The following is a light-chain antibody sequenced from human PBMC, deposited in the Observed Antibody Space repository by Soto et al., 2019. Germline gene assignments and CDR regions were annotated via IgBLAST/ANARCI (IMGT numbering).Light chain of an antibody. CDR2: DVS. V-gene: IGLV2-14*01. CDR1: SSDVGGYNY. Sequence: QSALTQPASVSGSPGQWITISCTGTSSDVGGYNYVSWYQQHPGKAPKLMIYDVSNRPSGVSKRFSGSKSGNTASLTISGLQAEDEADYYCGSYTSSSTLVFGGGTKLTVL. J-gene: IGLJ2*01. CDR3: GSYTSSSTLV.